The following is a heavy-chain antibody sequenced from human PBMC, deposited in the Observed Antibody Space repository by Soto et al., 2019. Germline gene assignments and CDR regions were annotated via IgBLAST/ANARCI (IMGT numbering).Heavy chain of an antibody. CDR1: GYTFTSYA. D-gene: IGHD6-19*01. CDR2: INAGNGNT. Sequence: QVQLVQSGAEEKKPGASVKVSCKASGYTFTSYAMHWVRQAPGQRLEWMGWINAGNGNTKYSQKFQGRVTITRDTAASTADMELSSLRSEDPAVYYCARAVAVAADFDYWGQGTLVTVSS. J-gene: IGHJ4*02. V-gene: IGHV1-3*05. CDR3: ARAVAVAADFDY.